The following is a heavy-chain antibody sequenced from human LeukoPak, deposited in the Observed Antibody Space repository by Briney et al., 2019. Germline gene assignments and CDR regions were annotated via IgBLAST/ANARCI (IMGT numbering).Heavy chain of an antibody. CDR1: GGTFSSYA. CDR3: ARGHCSSTSCYNYFDY. J-gene: IGHJ4*02. V-gene: IGHV1-69*13. CDR2: IIPIFGTA. Sequence: SVKVSCKASGGTFSSYAISWVRQAPGQGLEWMGGIIPIFGTANYAQKFQGRVTITADESTSTACMELSSLRSEDTAVYYCARGHCSSTSCYNYFDYWGQGTLVTVSS. D-gene: IGHD2-2*02.